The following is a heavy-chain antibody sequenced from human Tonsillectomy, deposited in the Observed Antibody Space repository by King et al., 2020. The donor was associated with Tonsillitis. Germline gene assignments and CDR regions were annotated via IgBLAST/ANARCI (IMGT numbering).Heavy chain of an antibody. CDR1: GFTVSSDY. CDR3: AREGLGVGTTVSSSV. D-gene: IGHD1-26*01. J-gene: IGHJ4*02. Sequence: EVQLVESGGGMVQPGGSLRLSCAASGFTVSSDYMTWVRQAPGKGLEWVSVIYSGGSTYHADSVKGRFTISRDISKNTLYLEMYSLRAEDTAVYFCAREGLGVGTTVSSSVWGQGTLVTVSS. V-gene: IGHV3-66*01. CDR2: IYSGGST.